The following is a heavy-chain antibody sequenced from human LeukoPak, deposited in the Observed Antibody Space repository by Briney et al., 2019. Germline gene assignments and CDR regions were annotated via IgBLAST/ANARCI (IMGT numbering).Heavy chain of an antibody. CDR2: ISSSGSTI. Sequence: GGSLRLSCAASGFTFSDYYMSWIRQAPGKGLEWVSYISSSGSTIYYADSVKGRFTISRDNAKNSLYLQMNSLKTEDTAVYYCTTDPPGGLYYWGQGALVTVSS. CDR1: GFTFSDYY. V-gene: IGHV3-11*01. J-gene: IGHJ4*02. CDR3: TTDPPGGLYY. D-gene: IGHD3-16*01.